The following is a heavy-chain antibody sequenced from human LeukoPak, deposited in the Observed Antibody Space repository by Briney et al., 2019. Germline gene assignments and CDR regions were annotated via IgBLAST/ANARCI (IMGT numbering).Heavy chain of an antibody. J-gene: IGHJ4*02. CDR1: GFTFSSYG. CDR3: AKDRDWAAGTGTDFDY. Sequence: GGSLRLSCAASGFTFSSYGMHWVRQAPGKGLEWVAFIRYDSINKYYADSMEGRFTISRDNSRDTLYLQMNSLRAEDTAVYYCAKDRDWAAGTGTDFDYWGQGTLVAVSS. V-gene: IGHV3-30*02. D-gene: IGHD6-13*01. CDR2: IRYDSINK.